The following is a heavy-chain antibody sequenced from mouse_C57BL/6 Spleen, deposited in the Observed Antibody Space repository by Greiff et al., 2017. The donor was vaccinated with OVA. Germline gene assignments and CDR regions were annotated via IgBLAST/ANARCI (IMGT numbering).Heavy chain of an antibody. CDR2: ISYDGSN. V-gene: IGHV3-6*01. D-gene: IGHD1-2*01. Sequence: DVKLQESGPGLVKPSQSLSLTCSVTGYSITSGYYWNWIRQFPGNKLEWMGYISYDGSNNYNPSLKNRISITRDTSRNQFFLKLNSVTTEDTATDCGAREGAALGDYFDYWGQGTTLTVSS. CDR3: AREGAALGDYFDY. CDR1: GYSITSGYY. J-gene: IGHJ2*01.